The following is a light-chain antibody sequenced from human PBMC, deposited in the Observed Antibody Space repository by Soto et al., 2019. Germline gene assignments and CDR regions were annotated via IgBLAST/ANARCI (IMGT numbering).Light chain of an antibody. CDR1: GSDIGGYDF. Sequence: QSALTQPASVSGSLGQSITISCTGTGSDIGGYDFVSWYQQHPGKAPKLLIYEVSNRPSGVSNRFSGSKSGNTASLTISGLQAEDEADYYCSSYSSGSTLGVFGGGTKVTVL. J-gene: IGLJ2*01. CDR3: SSYSSGSTLGV. CDR2: EVS. V-gene: IGLV2-14*01.